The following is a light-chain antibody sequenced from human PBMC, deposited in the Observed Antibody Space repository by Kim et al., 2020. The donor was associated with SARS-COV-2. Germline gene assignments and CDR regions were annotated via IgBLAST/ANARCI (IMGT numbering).Light chain of an antibody. CDR1: GEKY. V-gene: IGLV3-1*01. J-gene: IGLJ3*02. CDR3: QAWDSDTAV. CDR2: QDS. Sequence: GEKYVSWYQQKPGLSPVLVIYQDSKRPSGIPERFSGSNSGNTAPLTISGAQTLDEADYYCQAWDSDTAVFGGGTQLTVL.